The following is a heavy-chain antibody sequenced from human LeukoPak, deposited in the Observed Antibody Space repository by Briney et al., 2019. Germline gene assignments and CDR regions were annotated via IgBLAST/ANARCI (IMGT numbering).Heavy chain of an antibody. D-gene: IGHD3-10*01. J-gene: IGHJ4*02. CDR1: GFTFGGSA. Sequence: GGSLRLSCEASGFTFGGSAMSWVRQAPGKGLEWISDISGAGRETYYADSVKGRFTISRDNSKNTLYLQLDSLGAEDTAVYFCAKIDSPRVRWRAPFDYWGQGTLVTVSS. V-gene: IGHV3-23*01. CDR3: AKIDSPRVRWRAPFDY. CDR2: ISGAGRET.